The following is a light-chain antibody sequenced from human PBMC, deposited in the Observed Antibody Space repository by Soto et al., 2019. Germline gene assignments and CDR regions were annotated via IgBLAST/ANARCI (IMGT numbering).Light chain of an antibody. CDR3: QKYNRAPRT. V-gene: IGKV1-27*01. Sequence: DIQMTQSPSSLSASVGDRVSITCRASQGISNYLAWYQQKPGKVPKLLISAASTLQSGVPSRFSGSGSGTDFTLTINTLQPEDVATYYCQKYNRAPRTFGQGTKVEIK. CDR1: QGISNY. J-gene: IGKJ1*01. CDR2: AAS.